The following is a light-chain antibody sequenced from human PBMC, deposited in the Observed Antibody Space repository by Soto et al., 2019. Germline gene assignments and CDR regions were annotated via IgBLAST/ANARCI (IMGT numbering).Light chain of an antibody. CDR2: GAS. CDR3: QQYYTYWT. Sequence: DIQMTQSPSTLSASVGDRVTITCRASQPIRSWLAWYQQKPGKAPNLLIYGASSLESGVPSRFSGSGFGTEFTLTISSLQPDDFATYYCQQYYTYWTFGQGTKVDIK. V-gene: IGKV1-5*01. J-gene: IGKJ1*01. CDR1: QPIRSW.